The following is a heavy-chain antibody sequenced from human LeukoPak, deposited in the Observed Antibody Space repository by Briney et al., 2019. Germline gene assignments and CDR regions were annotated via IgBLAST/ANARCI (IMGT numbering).Heavy chain of an antibody. CDR3: AKNHGIAVTPDY. CDR2: ISGSGGST. CDR1: GFTFSSYA. D-gene: IGHD6-19*01. V-gene: IGHV3-23*01. Sequence: GSLRLSCAASGFTFSSYAMSWVRQAPGKGLEGVSAISGSGGSTYYADSVKGRFTISRDNSKNTLYLQMNSLRAEDTAVYYCAKNHGIAVTPDYWGQGTLVTVSS. J-gene: IGHJ4*02.